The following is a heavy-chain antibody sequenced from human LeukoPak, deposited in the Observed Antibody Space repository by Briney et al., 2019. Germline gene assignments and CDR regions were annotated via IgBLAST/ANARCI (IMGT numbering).Heavy chain of an antibody. J-gene: IGHJ4*02. CDR1: GYTFTSYD. CDR3: ARILWFGEYYFDY. D-gene: IGHD3-10*01. Sequence: ASVKVSCKASGYTFTSYDINWVRQATGQGLEWMGWMNPNSGNTGYAQKFQGRVTMTRNTSISTAYMELSNLRSEDTAVYYCARILWFGEYYFDYWGQGTLVTVSS. V-gene: IGHV1-8*01. CDR2: MNPNSGNT.